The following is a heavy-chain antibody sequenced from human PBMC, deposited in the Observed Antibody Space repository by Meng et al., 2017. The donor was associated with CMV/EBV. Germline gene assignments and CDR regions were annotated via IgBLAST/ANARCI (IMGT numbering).Heavy chain of an antibody. CDR1: GYTFTSYY. V-gene: IGHV1-46*01. CDR2: INPSGGST. J-gene: IGHJ4*02. D-gene: IGHD6-13*01. Sequence: QRVTRWHKGKKPGAPMMVSCQASGYTFTSYYRHWVRQAPGQGLEWMGLINPSGGSTSYAQKLQGRVTMTRDTSTSTVHMELSSLRSEDTAVYYCALAEYSSSLFDYWGQGTLVTVSS. CDR3: ALAEYSSSLFDY.